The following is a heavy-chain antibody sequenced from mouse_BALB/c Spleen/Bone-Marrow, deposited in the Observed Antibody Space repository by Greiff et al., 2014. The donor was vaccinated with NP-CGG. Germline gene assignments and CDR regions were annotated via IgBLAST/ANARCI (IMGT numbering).Heavy chain of an antibody. V-gene: IGHV3-6*02. CDR2: ISYDGIN. CDR1: GYSITSSYY. J-gene: IGHJ2*01. Sequence: EVQVVESGPGLVKPSQSLSLTCSVTGYSITSSYYWNWIRQFPGNKLEWMGYISYDGINNYNPSLKNRISITRDTSKNQFFLRLNPVTTKDTATYYCAALWSEGYYFDYWGQGATLTVSS. CDR3: AALWSEGYYFDY.